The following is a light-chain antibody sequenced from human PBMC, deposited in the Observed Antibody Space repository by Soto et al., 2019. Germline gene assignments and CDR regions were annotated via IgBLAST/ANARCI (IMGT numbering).Light chain of an antibody. CDR2: GTT. CDR1: SSNIGAGYD. Sequence: QSVLTQTPSVSGAPGQRVTISCTGRSSNIGAGYDVHWYQHLPGTAPKLLIYGTTNRPSGVPDRFSGSKSGISASLAITGLQAEDEADYYCHSYDSSLSAVVFGAGTKLTVL. V-gene: IGLV1-40*01. CDR3: HSYDSSLSAVV. J-gene: IGLJ1*01.